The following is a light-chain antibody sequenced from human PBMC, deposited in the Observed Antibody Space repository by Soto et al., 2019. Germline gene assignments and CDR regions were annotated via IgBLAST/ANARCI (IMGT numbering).Light chain of an antibody. CDR3: QQYNTYPWT. Sequence: DIQMTQSPSSLSASLGERVTIVRRASQSISNYLNWYQQKPGKAPNLLIYKASILEGGVPSRFSGSGSGTEFTLTISNLQPDDFASYCCQQYNTYPWTFGQGTKVDI. CDR2: KAS. V-gene: IGKV1-5*03. J-gene: IGKJ1*01. CDR1: QSISNY.